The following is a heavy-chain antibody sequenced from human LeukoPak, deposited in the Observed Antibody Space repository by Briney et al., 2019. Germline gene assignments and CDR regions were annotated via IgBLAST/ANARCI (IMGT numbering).Heavy chain of an antibody. J-gene: IGHJ3*02. CDR1: GFTFSSYA. D-gene: IGHD3-10*01. CDR3: ARDHSVLLWFGESSGAFDI. V-gene: IGHV3-30-3*01. Sequence: GGSLRLSCAASGFTFSSYAMHWVRQAPGKGLEWVAVISYDGSNKYYADSVKGRFTISRDNSKNTLYLQMNSLRAEDTAVYYCARDHSVLLWFGESSGAFDIWGQGTMVIVSS. CDR2: ISYDGSNK.